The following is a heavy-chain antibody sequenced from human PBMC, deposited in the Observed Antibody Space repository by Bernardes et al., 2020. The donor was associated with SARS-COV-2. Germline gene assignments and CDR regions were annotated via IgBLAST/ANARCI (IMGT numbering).Heavy chain of an antibody. CDR1: GFTFSNYW. D-gene: IGHD6-13*01. CDR3: ARYSRSQGSY. Sequence: GGSLRLSCAVSGFTFSNYWMSWVRQAPGKGLEWVANINQGGNDKQYVDSVKGRFTISRDNAKNSMYLQMNSLRADDTAVYYCARYSRSQGSYWGQGTLVTVSS. CDR2: INQGGNDK. V-gene: IGHV3-7*01. J-gene: IGHJ4*02.